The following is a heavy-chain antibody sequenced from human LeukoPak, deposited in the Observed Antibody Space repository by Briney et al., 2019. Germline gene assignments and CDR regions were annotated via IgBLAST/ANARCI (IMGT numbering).Heavy chain of an antibody. Sequence: SETLSLTCAVYGGSFSGYYWSWIRQPPGKGLEWIGEINHSGSTNYNPSLKSRVTITVDTSKNQFSLKLSSVTAADTAVYYCARGTAMVIPIRYYYMDVWGKGTTVTVSS. CDR1: GGSFSGYY. CDR3: ARGTAMVIPIRYYYMDV. V-gene: IGHV4-34*01. D-gene: IGHD5-18*01. J-gene: IGHJ6*03. CDR2: INHSGST.